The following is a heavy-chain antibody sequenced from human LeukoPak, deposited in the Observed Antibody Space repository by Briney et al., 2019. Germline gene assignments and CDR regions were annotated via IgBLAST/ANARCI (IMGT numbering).Heavy chain of an antibody. J-gene: IGHJ6*02. CDR2: IWYDGSNK. CDR3: ARGTREPV. Sequence: GGSLRLSCAASGFTFSSYGMHWVRQAPGKGLEWVAVIWYDGSNKYYADSVKGRFTISRDNAKNSLFLQMNSLRADDTAVYYCARGTREPVWGQGTTVTVSS. CDR1: GFTFSSYG. D-gene: IGHD1-26*01. V-gene: IGHV3-33*01.